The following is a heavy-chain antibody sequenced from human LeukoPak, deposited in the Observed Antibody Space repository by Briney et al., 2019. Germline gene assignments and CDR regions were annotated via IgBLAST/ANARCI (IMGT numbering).Heavy chain of an antibody. CDR3: AKDPPHRSGPNSPCFEF. V-gene: IGHV1-18*01. D-gene: IGHD6-19*01. CDR2: ISPNSDNT. CDR1: GYTFTTYG. Sequence: ASVTVTCKASGYTFTTYGISWVRQPPGQGLEWMGCISPNSDNTEYAQKFQGGVIMTTDTSTTTAYMERRSLTSDDTAVYYRAKDPPHRSGPNSPCFEFWGQGTLVSVSS. J-gene: IGHJ4*02.